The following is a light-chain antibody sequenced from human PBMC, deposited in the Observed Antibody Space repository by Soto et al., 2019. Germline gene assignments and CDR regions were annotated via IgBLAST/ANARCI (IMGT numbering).Light chain of an antibody. CDR3: QQYGSSLFT. V-gene: IGKV3-20*01. J-gene: IGKJ3*01. Sequence: EIVLTQSPGTPSFSPGEGATLSRRASQSVSSSYLAWYQQKPGQAPRLLIYGASSRATGIPDRFLGSGSGTDFTLTITRLEPEDFAVYYCQQYGSSLFTFGPGTKVDIK. CDR2: GAS. CDR1: QSVSSSY.